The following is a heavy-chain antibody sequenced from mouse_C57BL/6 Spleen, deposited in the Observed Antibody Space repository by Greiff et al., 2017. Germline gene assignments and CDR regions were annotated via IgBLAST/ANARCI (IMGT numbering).Heavy chain of an antibody. D-gene: IGHD2-4*01. Sequence: EVKLVESGGGLVQPGGSMKLSCAASGFTFSDAWMDWVRQSPEKGLEWVAEIRNKANNHATYYAESVKGRFTISRDDSKSSVNLQMNSIRAEDTGIYYCTRRLRRRYYFDYWGQGTTLTVSS. CDR3: TRRLRRRYYFDY. CDR1: GFTFSDAW. CDR2: IRNKANNHAT. J-gene: IGHJ2*01. V-gene: IGHV6-6*01.